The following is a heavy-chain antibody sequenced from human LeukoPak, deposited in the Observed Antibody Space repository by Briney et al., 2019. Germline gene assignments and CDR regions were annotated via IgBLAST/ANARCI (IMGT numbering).Heavy chain of an antibody. Sequence: ASVKVSCRASGYSFTSHYMHWVRQAPGQGLEWMGIINPSAGSTSYPQKFQGRVTMTRDTSTSTVYKELSSLRSEDTAVYYCAAPGASGFVGNFWSGPLDFWGQGTLITVSS. CDR1: GYSFTSHY. CDR2: INPSAGST. V-gene: IGHV1-46*01. CDR3: AAPGASGFVGNFWSGPLDF. D-gene: IGHD3-3*01. J-gene: IGHJ4*02.